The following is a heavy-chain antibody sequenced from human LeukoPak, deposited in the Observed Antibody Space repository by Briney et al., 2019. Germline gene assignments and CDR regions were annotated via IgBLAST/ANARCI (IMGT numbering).Heavy chain of an antibody. Sequence: GGSLRLSCAASGFTFSSYWMSWVRQAPGRGLEWVANIKQDGSEKYYVDSVKGRFTISRDNAKNSLYLQMNSLRAEDTAVYYCARDTGSNYDFWSGYSNWGQGTLVTVSS. CDR1: GFTFSSYW. D-gene: IGHD3-3*01. V-gene: IGHV3-7*01. J-gene: IGHJ4*02. CDR2: IKQDGSEK. CDR3: ARDTGSNYDFWSGYSN.